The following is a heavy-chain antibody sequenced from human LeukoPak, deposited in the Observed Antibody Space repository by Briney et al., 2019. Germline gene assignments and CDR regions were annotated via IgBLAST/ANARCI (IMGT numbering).Heavy chain of an antibody. CDR2: IWYDGSNK. Sequence: PGRSLRLSCAASGFTFSSYGMHWVRQAPGKGLEWVAVIWYDGSNKYYADSVKGRFTISRDNSKNSLYLQMNSLRTEDTALYYCAKASCTNGVCYYYYGMDVWGQGTTVTVSS. J-gene: IGHJ6*02. CDR1: GFTFSSYG. V-gene: IGHV3-33*03. D-gene: IGHD2-8*01. CDR3: AKASCTNGVCYYYYGMDV.